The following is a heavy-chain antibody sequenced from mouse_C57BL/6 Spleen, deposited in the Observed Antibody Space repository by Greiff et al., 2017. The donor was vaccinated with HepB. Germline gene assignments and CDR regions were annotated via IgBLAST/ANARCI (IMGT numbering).Heavy chain of an antibody. CDR3: ARRGYSNCFDY. D-gene: IGHD2-5*01. CDR1: GFTFSSYG. V-gene: IGHV5-6*01. CDR2: ISSGGSYT. Sequence: EVQVVESGGDLVKPGGSLKLSCAASGFTFSSYGMSWVRQTPDKRLEWVATISSGGSYTYYPDSVKGRFTISRDNAKNTLYLQMSSLKSEDTAMYYCARRGYSNCFDYWGQGTTLTVSS. J-gene: IGHJ2*01.